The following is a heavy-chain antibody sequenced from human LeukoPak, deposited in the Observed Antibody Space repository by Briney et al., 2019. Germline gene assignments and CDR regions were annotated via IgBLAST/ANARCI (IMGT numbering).Heavy chain of an antibody. CDR2: ISYDGSNK. V-gene: IGHV3-30*18. CDR3: AKAGRFDYDILTGYYSSWFDP. J-gene: IGHJ5*02. Sequence: GRSLRLSCAASGFTFSSYGMHWVRQAPGKGLEWVAVISYDGSNKYYADSVKGRFTISRDNSKNTLYLQMNSLRAEDTAVYYCAKAGRFDYDILTGYYSSWFDPWGQGTLVTVSS. CDR1: GFTFSSYG. D-gene: IGHD3-9*01.